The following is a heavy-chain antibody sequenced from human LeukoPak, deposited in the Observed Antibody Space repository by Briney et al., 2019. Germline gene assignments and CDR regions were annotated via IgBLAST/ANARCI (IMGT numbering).Heavy chain of an antibody. CDR1: GLTVSSNY. Sequence: PGGSLRLSCAASGLTVSSNYMSWVRQAPGKGLEGVSVIYSGGSTYYADCVKGRFTISRDNSKNTLYLQMNSLRAEDTAVHYCASRYCGGDCYSDYYSYYMDVWGKGATVTVSS. CDR2: IYSGGST. D-gene: IGHD2-21*02. CDR3: ASRYCGGDCYSDYYSYYMDV. V-gene: IGHV3-66*02. J-gene: IGHJ6*03.